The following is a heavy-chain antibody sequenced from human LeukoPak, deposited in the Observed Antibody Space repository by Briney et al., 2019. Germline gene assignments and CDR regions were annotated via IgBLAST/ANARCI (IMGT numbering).Heavy chain of an antibody. J-gene: IGHJ5*02. CDR2: IYHSGST. CDR3: ARGSTYDFWSGYRHDPYNWFDP. CDR1: GYSISSGYY. Sequence: SETLSLTCAVSGYSISSGYYWGWIRQPPGKGLEWIGSIYHSGSTYYNPSLKSRVTISVDTSKNQFSLKLSSVTAADTAVYYCARGSTYDFWSGYRHDPYNWFDPWGQGTLVTVSS. V-gene: IGHV4-38-2*01. D-gene: IGHD3-3*01.